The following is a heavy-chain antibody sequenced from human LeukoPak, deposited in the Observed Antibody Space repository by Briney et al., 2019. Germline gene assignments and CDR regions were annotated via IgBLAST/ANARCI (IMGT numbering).Heavy chain of an antibody. CDR3: ARLREDIVVVPAAMLNWFDH. Sequence: GNTNYAQKLQGRVTMTTDTSTSTAYMELRSLRSDDTAVYYCARLREDIVVVPAAMLNWFDHWGQGTLVTVSS. CDR2: GNT. J-gene: IGHJ5*02. V-gene: IGHV1-18*01. D-gene: IGHD2-2*01.